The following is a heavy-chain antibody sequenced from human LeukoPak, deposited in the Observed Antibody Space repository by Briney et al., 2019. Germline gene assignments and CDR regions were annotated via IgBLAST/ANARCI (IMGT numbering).Heavy chain of an antibody. CDR2: MNPSSGHT. CDR1: GYTFTSYD. J-gene: IGHJ4*02. CDR3: ARGGRGGYYGSGSYKY. D-gene: IGHD3-10*01. Sequence: ASVKVSCKASGYTFTSYDINWVRQATGQGLEWMGWMNPSSGHTGYEQKFQGRVTMTRDTSISTAYMELRNLRSVDTAVYYCARGGRGGYYGSGSYKYWSQGTLVTVSS. V-gene: IGHV1-8*01.